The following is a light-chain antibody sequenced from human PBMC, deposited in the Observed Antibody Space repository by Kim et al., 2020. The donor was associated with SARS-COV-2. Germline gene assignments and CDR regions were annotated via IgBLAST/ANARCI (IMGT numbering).Light chain of an antibody. CDR3: MSRGTSGAVV. Sequence: SSELTQDPAVSVALGQTVRITCRGDRLRSYYATWYQQKAGQAPALVVYGKNNRPSGIPDRFSGSSSGNTASLTITGAQADDEADYYCMSRGTSGAVVFGGGTQLTVL. CDR2: GKN. V-gene: IGLV3-19*01. J-gene: IGLJ2*01. CDR1: RLRSYY.